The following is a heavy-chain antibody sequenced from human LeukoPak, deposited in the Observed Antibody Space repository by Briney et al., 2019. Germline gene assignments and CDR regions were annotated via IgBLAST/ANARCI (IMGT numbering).Heavy chain of an antibody. Sequence: GGSLRLSCAASGFTFSSYSMNWVRQAPGKGLEWVSSISSSSSYIYYADSVKGRFTISRDNAKNSLYLQMNSLRAEDTAVYYCARDLWGGDGYKISGYWGQGTLVTVSS. J-gene: IGHJ4*02. CDR2: ISSSSSYI. V-gene: IGHV3-21*01. CDR1: GFTFSSYS. D-gene: IGHD5-24*01. CDR3: ARDLWGGDGYKISGY.